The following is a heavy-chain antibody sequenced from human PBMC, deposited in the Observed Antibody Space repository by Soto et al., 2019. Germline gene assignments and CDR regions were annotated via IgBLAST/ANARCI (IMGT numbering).Heavy chain of an antibody. V-gene: IGHV3-74*01. J-gene: IGHJ4*01. D-gene: IGHD1-7*01. CDR1: GFTFSSYW. CDR2: IHNDGSTT. CDR3: ARDNWNSY. Sequence: EVQLVESGGGLVQPGGSVRLSCAASGFTFSSYWMHWVRQAPGKGLMWVSRIHNDGSTTRYADSVKSRFTISRDNAKNMLYLQMSSLRVEDTAVYYCARDNWNSYWGQGTLVTVSS.